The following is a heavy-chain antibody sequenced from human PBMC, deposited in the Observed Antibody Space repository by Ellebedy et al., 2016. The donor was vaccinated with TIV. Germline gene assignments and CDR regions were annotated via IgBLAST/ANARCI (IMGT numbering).Heavy chain of an antibody. D-gene: IGHD2-21*01. CDR1: GYTFTSYY. J-gene: IGHJ4*02. Sequence: ASVKVSCKASGYTFTSYYMHWVRQAPGQGLEWMGWISAYNGNTNYAQKFQGRVTFTRDTSASTAYMEMSSLTSEDTAVYYCVKDGEKAMASMGDYWGQGTLVTVSS. V-gene: IGHV1-18*04. CDR2: ISAYNGNT. CDR3: VKDGEKAMASMGDY.